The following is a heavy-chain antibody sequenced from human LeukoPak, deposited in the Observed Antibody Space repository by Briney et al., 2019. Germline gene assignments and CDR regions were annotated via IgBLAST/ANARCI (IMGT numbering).Heavy chain of an antibody. CDR3: ARDGSGSYYKWRDNWFDP. D-gene: IGHD3-10*01. CDR2: IYYSGST. J-gene: IGHJ5*02. CDR1: GGSISSGGYY. Sequence: SQTLSLTCTVSGGSISSGGYYWSWIRQHPGKGLEWIGYIYYSGSTYYNPSLKSRVTISVDTSMNQFSLKLSSVTAADTAVYYCARDGSGSYYKWRDNWFDPWGQGTLVTVSS. V-gene: IGHV4-31*03.